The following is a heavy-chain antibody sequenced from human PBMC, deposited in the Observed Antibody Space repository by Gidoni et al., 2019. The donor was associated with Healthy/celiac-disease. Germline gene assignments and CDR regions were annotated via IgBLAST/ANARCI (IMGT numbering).Heavy chain of an antibody. CDR1: DFTFSSYA. CDR2: ISYDGSNK. CDR3: ARTKGGSWARRENNWFDP. D-gene: IGHD3-10*01. Sequence: QVQLVESGGGVVQPGRSLRLTCAAPDFTFSSYALHWVRQAPGKGLEWVAVISYDGSNKYYADSVKGRFTISRDNSKNTLYLQMNSLRAEDTAVYYCARTKGGSWARRENNWFDPWGQGTLVTVSS. V-gene: IGHV3-30-3*01. J-gene: IGHJ5*02.